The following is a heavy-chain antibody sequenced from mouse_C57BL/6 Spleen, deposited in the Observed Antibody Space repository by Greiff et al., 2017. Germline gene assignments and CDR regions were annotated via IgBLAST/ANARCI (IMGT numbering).Heavy chain of an antibody. CDR3: AREIYRSYYYAMGD. CDR1: GYTFTSYW. J-gene: IGHJ4*01. Sequence: QVQLQQPGAELVMPGASVKLSCKASGYTFTSYWMHWVKQRPGQGLEWIGEIYPSDSYTNYNQKFKAKSTLTVDKSSSTAYMQLSSLTSEDSAVYYGAREIYRSYYYAMGDWGQGTSVTVSS. V-gene: IGHV1-69*01. CDR2: IYPSDSYT. D-gene: IGHD2-12*01.